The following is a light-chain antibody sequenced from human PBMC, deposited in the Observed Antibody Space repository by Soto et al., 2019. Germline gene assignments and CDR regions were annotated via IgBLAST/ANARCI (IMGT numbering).Light chain of an antibody. V-gene: IGKV1-33*01. Sequence: DIQMTHSPSSLSASVGARVTITCQASQNINNYLNWYQQTPGRAPKLLIYDASNLEAGVPSRFRGSGSGTVFTFTISRLQPEDIATYYCQQYENIPTFGQGTRLEIK. CDR1: QNINNY. J-gene: IGKJ5*01. CDR3: QQYENIPT. CDR2: DAS.